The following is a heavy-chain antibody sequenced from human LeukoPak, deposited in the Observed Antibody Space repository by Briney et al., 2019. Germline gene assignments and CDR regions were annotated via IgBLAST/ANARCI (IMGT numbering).Heavy chain of an antibody. Sequence: GGSLRLSCAASGFTFSSYEMNWVRQAPGKGLEWVSYISSSGSTIYYADSVKGRFTISRDNAKNSLYLQMNSLRAEDTAVYYCARTYHGYGMDVWGQGTTVTVSS. J-gene: IGHJ6*02. CDR1: GFTFSSYE. D-gene: IGHD2-2*01. CDR2: ISSSGSTI. CDR3: ARTYHGYGMDV. V-gene: IGHV3-48*03.